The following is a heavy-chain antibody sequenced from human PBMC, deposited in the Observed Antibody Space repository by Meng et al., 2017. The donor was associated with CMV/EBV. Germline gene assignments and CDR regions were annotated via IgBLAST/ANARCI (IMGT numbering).Heavy chain of an antibody. Sequence: GGSLRLSCAASGFTFSSYSMNWVRQAPGKGLEWVSSISSSSSYIYYADSVKGRFTISRDNAKNSLYLQMNSLRAEDTAVYYCARIIAAAGVPDYYYYGMDVWGQGTTVTVSS. J-gene: IGHJ6*02. CDR1: GFTFSSYS. CDR2: ISSSSSYI. V-gene: IGHV3-21*01. D-gene: IGHD6-13*01. CDR3: ARIIAAAGVPDYYYYGMDV.